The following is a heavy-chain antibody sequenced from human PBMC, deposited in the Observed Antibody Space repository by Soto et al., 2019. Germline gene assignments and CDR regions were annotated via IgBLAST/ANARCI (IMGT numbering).Heavy chain of an antibody. Sequence: GGSLRLSCAASGFTFSSYSMNWVRQAPGKGPEWVSYISGSGSDMFYADSVKGRFTISRDNAKNSLYLQMNSLRAEDTDVYYWALALETAWFDPWGQGTLVTVSS. J-gene: IGHJ5*02. D-gene: IGHD2-21*02. CDR2: ISGSGSDM. V-gene: IGHV3-48*01. CDR1: GFTFSSYS. CDR3: ALALETAWFDP.